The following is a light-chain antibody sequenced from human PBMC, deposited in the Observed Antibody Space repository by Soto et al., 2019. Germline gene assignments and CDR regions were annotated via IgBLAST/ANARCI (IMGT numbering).Light chain of an antibody. CDR1: SSNIGSTYD. V-gene: IGLV1-40*01. CDR2: GNT. J-gene: IGLJ1*01. Sequence: QSVLTQPPSVSGAPGQRVTISRTGSSSNIGSTYDVQWYQQLPGTAPKLLIHGNTNRPSGVPDRFSGSKSGTSASLAITGLQEDEEADYYCQSYDDSLSVHYVFGTGTQLTVL. CDR3: QSYDDSLSVHYV.